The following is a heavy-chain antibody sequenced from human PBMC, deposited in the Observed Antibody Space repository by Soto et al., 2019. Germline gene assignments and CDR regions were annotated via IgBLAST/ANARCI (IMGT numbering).Heavy chain of an antibody. V-gene: IGHV4-59*02. CDR1: GGSVTSYH. CDR2: TSYTGNT. Sequence: KTSETLSLTCFVSGGSVTSYHWSWIRQFPGKGLEWIAYTSYTGNTNYNPSLQSRVTISLDTSKNQLSLKLTSMTAADTAVYYYYYYGMDVWGQGTTVTVSS. CDR3: YYYGMDV. J-gene: IGHJ6*02.